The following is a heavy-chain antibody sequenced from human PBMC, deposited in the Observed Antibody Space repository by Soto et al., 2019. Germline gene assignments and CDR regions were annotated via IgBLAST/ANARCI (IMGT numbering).Heavy chain of an antibody. CDR1: GYTFTSYY. CDR3: ASTKYDSSAYYYWYLGL. V-gene: IGHV1-46*01. J-gene: IGHJ2*01. Sequence: ASVKVSCKASGYTFTSYYMHWVRQAPGQGLEWMGIINPSGGSTSYAQKFQGRVTMTRDTSTSTVYMELSSLGSEDTAVYYCASTKYDSSAYYYWYLGLWGRGTLVTVSS. CDR2: INPSGGST. D-gene: IGHD3-22*01.